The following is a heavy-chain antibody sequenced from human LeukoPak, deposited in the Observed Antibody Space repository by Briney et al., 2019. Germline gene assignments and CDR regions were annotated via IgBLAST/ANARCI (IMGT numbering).Heavy chain of an antibody. CDR3: ARGWNGVGY. CDR1: GFSFSSHA. Sequence: ETGGSLRLSCAASGFSFSSHAMSWVRQAPGKGLEWVSGISGSGGSTYYADSVKGRFTISRDNSKNTLYLQMNSLRAEDTAVYYCARGWNGVGYWGQGTLVTVSS. CDR2: ISGSGGST. V-gene: IGHV3-23*01. D-gene: IGHD1-1*01. J-gene: IGHJ4*02.